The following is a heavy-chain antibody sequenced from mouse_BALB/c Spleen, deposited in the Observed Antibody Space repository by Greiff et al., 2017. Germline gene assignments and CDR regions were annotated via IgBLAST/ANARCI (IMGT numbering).Heavy chain of an antibody. CDR3: ARGLRRGGYDLDY. D-gene: IGHD2-2*01. CDR2: INPSNGRT. J-gene: IGHJ2*01. CDR1: GYTFTSYW. V-gene: IGHV1S81*02. Sequence: QVQLQQSGAELVKPGASVKLSCKASGYTFTSYWMHWVKQRPGQGLEWIGEINPSNGRTNYNEKFKSKATLTVDKSSSTAYMQLSSLTSEDSAVYYCARGLRRGGYDLDYWGQGTTLTVSS.